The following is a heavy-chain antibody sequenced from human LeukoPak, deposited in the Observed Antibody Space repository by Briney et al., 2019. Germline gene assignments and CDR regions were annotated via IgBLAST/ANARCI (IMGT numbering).Heavy chain of an antibody. CDR3: ARDHGYSYGYFDY. CDR1: GFTFSSYS. V-gene: IGHV3-21*01. J-gene: IGHJ4*02. D-gene: IGHD5-18*01. CDR2: ISSSSSYI. Sequence: GGSLRLSCAASGFTFSSYSMNWVRLAPGKGLEWVSSISSSSSYIYYADSVKGRFTISRDNAKNSLYLQMNSLRAEDTAVYYCARDHGYSYGYFDYWGQGTLVTVSS.